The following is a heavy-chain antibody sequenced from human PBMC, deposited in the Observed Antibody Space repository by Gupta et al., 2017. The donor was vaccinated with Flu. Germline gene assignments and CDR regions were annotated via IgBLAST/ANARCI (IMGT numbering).Heavy chain of an antibody. CDR2: VSVDGNTE. D-gene: IGHD3-10*01. CDR3: ARDLRGPADVFDI. Sequence: WVRQAPGKGLEWVAVVSVDGNTEYYADSVEGRFTISRDNSKNTLYLQMNSLRADDTAVYYCARDLRGPADVFDIWGQGRMGTVSS. V-gene: IGHV3-30-3*01. J-gene: IGHJ3*02.